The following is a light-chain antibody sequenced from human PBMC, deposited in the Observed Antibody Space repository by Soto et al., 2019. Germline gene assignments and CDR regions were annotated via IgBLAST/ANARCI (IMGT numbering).Light chain of an antibody. V-gene: IGKV4-1*01. CDR3: QQYYSTPPWT. J-gene: IGKJ1*01. CDR1: QSVLYSINNKNY. Sequence: DIVMTQSPDSLAVSLGERATINCKSSQSVLYSINNKNYLAGYQQKPGQSPKLLIYWASTRQSGVPDRFSGSGSATDFTLTISSLQAEDVAVYYCQQYYSTPPWTFGQGTRVQIK. CDR2: WAS.